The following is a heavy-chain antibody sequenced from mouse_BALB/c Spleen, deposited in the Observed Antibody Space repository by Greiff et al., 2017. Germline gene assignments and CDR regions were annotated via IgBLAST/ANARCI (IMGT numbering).Heavy chain of an antibody. J-gene: IGHJ3*01. CDR2: IWGDGST. CDR1: GFSLTGYG. Sequence: VQGVESGPGLVAPSQSLSITCTVSGFSLTGYGVNWVRQPPGKGLEWLGMIWGDGSTDYNSALKSRLSISKDNSKSQVFLKMNSLQTDDTARYYCARGDYDDHEAWFAYWGQGTLVTVSA. V-gene: IGHV2-6-7*01. D-gene: IGHD2-13*01. CDR3: ARGDYDDHEAWFAY.